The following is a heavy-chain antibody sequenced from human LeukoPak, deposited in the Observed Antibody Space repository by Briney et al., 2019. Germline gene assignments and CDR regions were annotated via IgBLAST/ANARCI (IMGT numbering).Heavy chain of an antibody. CDR2: ISYDGSNK. CDR1: EFAFSSYG. J-gene: IGHJ4*02. CDR3: ARDIDY. V-gene: IGHV3-30*03. Sequence: PGRSLRLSCAASEFAFSSYGMDWVRQAPGKGLEWVAVISYDGSNKYYADSVKGRFTISRDNSKNTLYLQMNSLRAEDTAVYYCARDIDYWGQGTLVTVSS.